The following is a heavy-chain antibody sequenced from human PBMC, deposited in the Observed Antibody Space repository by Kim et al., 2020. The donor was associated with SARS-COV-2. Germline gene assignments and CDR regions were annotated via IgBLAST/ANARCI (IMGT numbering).Heavy chain of an antibody. CDR2: IGGSGATT. Sequence: GGSLRLSCAASGFTFSDYGVTWVRQAPGKGLEWVSSIGGSGATTYYGDSMKGRVTISRDNSKDTLYLQMHSLRAEDTAVYYCAVITGYYYDYWGQGTLVT. J-gene: IGHJ4*02. CDR1: GFTFSDYG. D-gene: IGHD3-9*01. CDR3: AVITGYYYDY. V-gene: IGHV3-23*01.